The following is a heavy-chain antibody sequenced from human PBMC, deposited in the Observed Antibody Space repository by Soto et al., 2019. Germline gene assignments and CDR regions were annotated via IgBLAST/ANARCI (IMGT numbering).Heavy chain of an antibody. CDR1: GGTFSSYA. V-gene: IGHV1-69*13. CDR2: IIPIFGTA. D-gene: IGHD3-22*01. Sequence: GASVKVSCKASGGTFSSYAISWVRQAPGQGLEWMGGIIPIFGTANYAQKFQGRVTITADESTSTAYMELSSLRSEDTAVYYCAFGGGDSSGYYYGGYYYYGMDVWGQGTTVTVSS. CDR3: AFGGGDSSGYYYGGYYYYGMDV. J-gene: IGHJ6*02.